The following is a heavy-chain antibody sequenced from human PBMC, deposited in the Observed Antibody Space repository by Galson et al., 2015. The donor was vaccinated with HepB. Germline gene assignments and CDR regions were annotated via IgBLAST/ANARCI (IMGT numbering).Heavy chain of an antibody. J-gene: IGHJ5*02. D-gene: IGHD4-23*01. CDR3: ARGGGKNWFDP. V-gene: IGHV3-7*03. Sequence: SLRLSCAVSGFTFSSYWMSWVRQAPGKGLEWVANIKHDGSEKYYVDSVKGRFTISRDNAKDSLYLQMNSLRAEDTALYYCARGGGKNWFDPWGQGTLVTVSS. CDR1: GFTFSSYW. CDR2: IKHDGSEK.